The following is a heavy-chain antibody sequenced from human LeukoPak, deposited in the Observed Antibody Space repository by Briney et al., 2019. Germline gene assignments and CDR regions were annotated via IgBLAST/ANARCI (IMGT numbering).Heavy chain of an antibody. CDR1: GGSISSSNW. CDR3: ARDLGKLRYCSGGSCYSRPRWFDP. Sequence: SETLSLTCAVSGGSISSSNWWSWVRQPPGKGLEWIGEIYHSGGTNYNPSLKSRVTISVDKSKNQFSLKLSSVTAADTAVYYCARDLGKLRYCSGGSCYSRPRWFDPWGQGTLVTVSS. CDR2: IYHSGGT. D-gene: IGHD2-15*01. J-gene: IGHJ5*02. V-gene: IGHV4-4*02.